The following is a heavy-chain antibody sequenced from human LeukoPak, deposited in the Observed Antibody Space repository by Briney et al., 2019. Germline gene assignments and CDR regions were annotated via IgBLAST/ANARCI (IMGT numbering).Heavy chain of an antibody. Sequence: PSETLSLACTVGGSISTYYWSWIRQPPGKGLEWIGYIYYSGSTNYNPSLKSRVTISVDTSKNQFSLKLSSVTAADTAVYYCARNPWVGYFDYWGQGTLVTVSS. CDR1: GGSISTYY. V-gene: IGHV4-59*01. D-gene: IGHD1-26*01. J-gene: IGHJ4*02. CDR3: ARNPWVGYFDY. CDR2: IYYSGST.